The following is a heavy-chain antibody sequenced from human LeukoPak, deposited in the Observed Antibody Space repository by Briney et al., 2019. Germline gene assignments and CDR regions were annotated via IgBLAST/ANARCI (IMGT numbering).Heavy chain of an antibody. CDR2: ISNNGGYT. D-gene: IGHD3-9*01. Sequence: GGSLRLSCAASGFTFSSSAMSWVRQAPGKGLEWVSAISNNGGYTYYADSVQGRFTISRDNSKSTLCLQMNSLRAEDTAVYYCAKRYGTYDAFDIWGQGTMVTVSS. J-gene: IGHJ3*02. CDR3: AKRYGTYDAFDI. V-gene: IGHV3-23*01. CDR1: GFTFSSSA.